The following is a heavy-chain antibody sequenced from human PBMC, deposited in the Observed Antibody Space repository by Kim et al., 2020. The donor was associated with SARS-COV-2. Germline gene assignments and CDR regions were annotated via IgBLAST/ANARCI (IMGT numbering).Heavy chain of an antibody. V-gene: IGHV4-34*01. Sequence: SETLSLTCAVYGGSFSGYYWSWIRQPPGKGLEWIGDINHSGSTNYNPSLKSRVTISVDTSKNQFSLKLSSVTAADTAVYYCARVSVTHIAAAFPYYFDYWGQGTLVTVSS. CDR2: INHSGST. D-gene: IGHD6-13*01. CDR1: GGSFSGYY. J-gene: IGHJ4*02. CDR3: ARVSVTHIAAAFPYYFDY.